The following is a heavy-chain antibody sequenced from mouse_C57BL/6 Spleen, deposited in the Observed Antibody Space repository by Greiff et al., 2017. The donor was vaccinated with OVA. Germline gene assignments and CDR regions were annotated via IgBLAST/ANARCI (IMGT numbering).Heavy chain of an antibody. CDR3: ARYGYDGYYYAMDY. J-gene: IGHJ4*01. Sequence: VQRVESGPELVKPGASVKISCKASGYAFSSSWMNWVKQRPGKGLEWIGRIYPGDGDTNYNGKFKGKATLTADKSSSTAYMQLSSLTSEDSAVYFCARYGYDGYYYAMDYWGQGTSVTVSS. CDR1: GYAFSSSW. D-gene: IGHD2-2*01. V-gene: IGHV1-82*01. CDR2: IYPGDGDT.